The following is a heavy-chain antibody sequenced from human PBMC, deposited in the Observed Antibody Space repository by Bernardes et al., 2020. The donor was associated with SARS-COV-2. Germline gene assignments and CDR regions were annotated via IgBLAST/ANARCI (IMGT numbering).Heavy chain of an antibody. CDR2: ISPTSAHV. D-gene: IGHD2-21*01. J-gene: IGHJ3*02. Sequence: GGSLRLSCAASGFTFSTYSMTWVRQAPGKGLEWVSSISPTSAHVYSADSLRGRFTISRDNANHSLFLQMNSLRAEDTAVYYCARVFQRDGFNSDAFDIWGQGTVVIVSS. CDR1: GFTFSTYS. CDR3: ARVFQRDGFNSDAFDI. V-gene: IGHV3-21*01.